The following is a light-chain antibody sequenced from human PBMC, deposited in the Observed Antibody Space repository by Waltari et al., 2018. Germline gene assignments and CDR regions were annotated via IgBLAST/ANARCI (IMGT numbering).Light chain of an antibody. CDR2: DAS. CDR1: QSVSSY. J-gene: IGKJ5*01. CDR3: QQRSSWPIT. Sequence: EIVLTQSPATLSLSPGEGATISCRASQSVSSYLAWYQQKPGQAPRLLIYDASNRATGIPARFSGSGSGTDFTLTISSLEPEDFAVYYCQQRSSWPITFGQGTRLEIK. V-gene: IGKV3-11*01.